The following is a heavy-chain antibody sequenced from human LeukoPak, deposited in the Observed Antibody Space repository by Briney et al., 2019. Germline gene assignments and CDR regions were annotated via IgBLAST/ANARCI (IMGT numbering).Heavy chain of an antibody. J-gene: IGHJ4*02. CDR2: ISGSGDTT. V-gene: IGHV3-23*01. D-gene: IGHD2-2*01. CDR1: GFTFSNYA. Sequence: SGGSLRLSCAASGFTFSNYAMSWVRQAPGKGLEWVSAISGSGDTTYYADSVKGRFTISRDNSKNTLYLQMNSLRAEDTAVYYCSKGGYDHPFDFWGQGTLVTVSS. CDR3: SKGGYDHPFDF.